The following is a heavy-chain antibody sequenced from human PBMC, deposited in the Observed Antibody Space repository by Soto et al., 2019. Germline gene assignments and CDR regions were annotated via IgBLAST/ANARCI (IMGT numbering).Heavy chain of an antibody. V-gene: IGHV5-10-1*01. Sequence: LGESLKISCKGSGYGFTSYWISWVRQMPGKGLEWMGRIDPSDSYTNYSPSFQGHVTISADKSISTAYLQWSSLKASDTAMFYCARPLPQYCGGDCYDAFDIWGQGTMVTVSS. D-gene: IGHD2-21*02. CDR1: GYGFTSYW. CDR3: ARPLPQYCGGDCYDAFDI. J-gene: IGHJ3*02. CDR2: IDPSDSYT.